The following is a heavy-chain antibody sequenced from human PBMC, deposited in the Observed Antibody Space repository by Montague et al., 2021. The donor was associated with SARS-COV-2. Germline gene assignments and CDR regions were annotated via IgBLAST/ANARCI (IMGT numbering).Heavy chain of an antibody. Sequence: SETLSLTCTVSGGSIRSTTFYWGWMRQSPGKGLKWIGNIYEDDPTYYNPDHTSSVAISLDTPNNQFSLKITTFIVADTAIYYCLTPGKTAVAGQFDYWGPGSLVTVSS. CDR3: LTPGKTAVAGQFDY. CDR2: IYEDDPT. D-gene: IGHD6-19*01. V-gene: IGHV4-39*07. CDR1: GGSIRSTTFY. J-gene: IGHJ4*02.